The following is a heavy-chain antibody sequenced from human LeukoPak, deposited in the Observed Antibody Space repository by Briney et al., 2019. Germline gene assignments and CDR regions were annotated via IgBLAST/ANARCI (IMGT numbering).Heavy chain of an antibody. D-gene: IGHD3-3*01. CDR2: IYHSGST. CDR1: GGSINSGGYS. V-gene: IGHV4-30-2*01. J-gene: IGHJ3*02. CDR3: ARAVMEWLFGGSHAGAFDI. Sequence: SETLSLTWAVSGGSINSGGYSWSWIRQPPGKGLEWIGYIYHSGSTYYNPSLKSRVTVSVDRSRNQFSLKLSSVTAADTAVYYCARAVMEWLFGGSHAGAFDIWGQGTMVTVSS.